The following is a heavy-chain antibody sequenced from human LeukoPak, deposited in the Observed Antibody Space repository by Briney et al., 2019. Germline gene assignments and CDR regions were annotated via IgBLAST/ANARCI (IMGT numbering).Heavy chain of an antibody. J-gene: IGHJ4*02. CDR1: GGTFSSYA. Sequence: SVKVSCKASGGTFSSYAISWVRQAPGQGLEWMGRIIPILGIANYAQKFQGRVTITADKSTSTAYMELSSLRSEDTAVYYCASRSSSQWSGNYPKDLGQGTLVTVSS. D-gene: IGHD3-10*01. V-gene: IGHV1-69*04. CDR2: IIPILGIA. CDR3: ASRSSSQWSGNYPKD.